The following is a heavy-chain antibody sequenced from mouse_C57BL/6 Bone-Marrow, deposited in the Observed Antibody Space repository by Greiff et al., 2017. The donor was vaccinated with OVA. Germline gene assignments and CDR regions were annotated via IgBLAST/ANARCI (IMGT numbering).Heavy chain of an antibody. CDR2: IYPGNSET. Sequence: VQLQQSGTVLARPGASVKMSCKTSGYTFTSYWMHWVKQRPGKGLEWIGAIYPGNSETSYNQKFKGKAKLNAVTSASTAYRELSSLTNEDSADYYCTRDDGSSYFDYWGQGTTLTVSS. V-gene: IGHV1-5*01. CDR3: TRDDGSSYFDY. CDR1: GYTFTSYW. D-gene: IGHD1-1*01. J-gene: IGHJ2*01.